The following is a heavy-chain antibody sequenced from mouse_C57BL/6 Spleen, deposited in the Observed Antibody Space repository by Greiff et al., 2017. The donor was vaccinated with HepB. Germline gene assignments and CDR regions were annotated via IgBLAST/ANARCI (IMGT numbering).Heavy chain of an antibody. V-gene: IGHV1-15*01. J-gene: IGHJ3*01. CDR1: GYTFTDYE. CDR3: TRYHYDYDPAWFAY. CDR2: IDPETGGT. D-gene: IGHD2-4*01. Sequence: QVQLQQSGAELVRPGASVTLSCKASGYTFTDYEMHWVKQTPVHGLEWIGAIDPETGGTAYNQKFKGKAILTADKSSSTAYMELRSLTSEDSAVYYCTRYHYDYDPAWFAYWGQGTLVTVSA.